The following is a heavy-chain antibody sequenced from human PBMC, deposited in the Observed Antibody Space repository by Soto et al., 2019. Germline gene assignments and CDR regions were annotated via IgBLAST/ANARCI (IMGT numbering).Heavy chain of an antibody. Sequence: QVQLVQSGAEVKKPGSSVKVSCKASGGTFSSYAISWVRQAPGQGLEWMGGIIPIFGTANYAQKFQGIVTITAEESSRKAYMELSSLRSEDTAVYYCSRAPPALYCSGGSCYSDEYYFDYWGQGTLFTGS. V-gene: IGHV1-69*01. J-gene: IGHJ4*02. D-gene: IGHD2-15*01. CDR2: IIPIFGTA. CDR3: SRAPPALYCSGGSCYSDEYYFDY. CDR1: GGTFSSYA.